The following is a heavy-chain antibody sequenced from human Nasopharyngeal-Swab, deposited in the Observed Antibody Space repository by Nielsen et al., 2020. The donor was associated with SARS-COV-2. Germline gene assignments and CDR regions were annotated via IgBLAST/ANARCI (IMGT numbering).Heavy chain of an antibody. CDR1: GFTVSSNY. D-gene: IGHD6-13*01. V-gene: IGHV3-53*01. CDR2: IYSGGST. Sequence: GESLQISWAASGFTVSSNYMSWVRQAPGKGLEWVSVIYSGGSTYYADSVKGRFTISRDNSKNTLYLQMNSLRAEDTAVYYCARDLTAAGGYQYYGMDVWGQGTTVTVSS. J-gene: IGHJ6*02. CDR3: ARDLTAAGGYQYYGMDV.